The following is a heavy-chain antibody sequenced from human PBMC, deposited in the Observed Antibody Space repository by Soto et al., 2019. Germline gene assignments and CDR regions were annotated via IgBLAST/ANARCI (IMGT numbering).Heavy chain of an antibody. CDR3: ARSSSSSVNFDY. CDR2: INAGNGNT. CDR1: GYTFTSYA. Sequence: ASVKVSCKASGYTFTSYAMHWVRQAPGQRLEWMGWINAGNGNTKYSQKFQGRVTITRDTSASTAYMELSSLRSEDTAVYYCARSSSSSVNFDYWGQGTLVTVSS. J-gene: IGHJ4*02. V-gene: IGHV1-3*01. D-gene: IGHD6-6*01.